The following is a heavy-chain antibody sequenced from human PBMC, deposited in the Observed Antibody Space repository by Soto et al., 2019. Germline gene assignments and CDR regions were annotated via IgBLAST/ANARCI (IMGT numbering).Heavy chain of an antibody. Sequence: QVQLVQSGAEVKKPGSSVKVSCKASGGTFSSYTISWVRQAPGQGLEWMGRIIPILGIANYAQQFQGRVXIXAXXSTSTAYVELSSLRSEDTDVYSWARCRPTGTTTDVWGQGTTVTVSS. D-gene: IGHD1-1*01. J-gene: IGHJ6*02. V-gene: IGHV1-69*02. CDR2: IIPILGIA. CDR1: GGTFSSYT. CDR3: ARCRPTGTTTDV.